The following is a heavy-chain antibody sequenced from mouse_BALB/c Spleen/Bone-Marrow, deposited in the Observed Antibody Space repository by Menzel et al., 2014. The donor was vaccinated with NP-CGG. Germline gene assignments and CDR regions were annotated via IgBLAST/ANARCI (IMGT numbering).Heavy chain of an antibody. Sequence: EVKLVESGPDLVKSSQSLSLTCTVTGYSITSGYNWHWIRQSPGNKLEWMGYIHYSGYTNYNPSLKSRISITRDTSKNQFFLQLNSVTTEDTATYYCARGGYYGSSYFDYWGQGTTLTVSS. D-gene: IGHD1-1*01. CDR3: ARGGYYGSSYFDY. V-gene: IGHV3-1*02. CDR2: IHYSGYT. J-gene: IGHJ2*01. CDR1: GYSITSGYN.